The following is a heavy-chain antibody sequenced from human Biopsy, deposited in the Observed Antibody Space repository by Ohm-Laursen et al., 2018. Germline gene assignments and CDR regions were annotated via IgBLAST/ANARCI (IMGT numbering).Heavy chain of an antibody. D-gene: IGHD6-19*01. Sequence: TLSLTCTVSGDSISTYYWSWIRQPPGKGLEWVGYIYYSGSTNYNPSLKSRVTISVDTSKNQFSLRLNSVTAADTAVYYCARATNSTGWPYYYFYGTDVWGQGTTVTVSS. CDR1: GDSISTYY. CDR2: IYYSGST. CDR3: ARATNSTGWPYYYFYGTDV. J-gene: IGHJ6*02. V-gene: IGHV4-59*01.